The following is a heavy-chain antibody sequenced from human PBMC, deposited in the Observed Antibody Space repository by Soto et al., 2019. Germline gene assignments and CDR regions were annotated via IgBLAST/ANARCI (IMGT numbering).Heavy chain of an antibody. D-gene: IGHD3-16*01. CDR3: ARPQITFRGVIARRNPSRASTFHI. CDR2: IYPGDSDT. Sequence: PGESLKISCKGSGYSFTSYWIGWVRQMPGKGLEWMGIIYPGDSDTRYSPSFQGQVTISADKSISTAYLQWSSLKASDTAMYYCARPQITFRGVIARRNPSRASTFHIWCPGTMLAV. V-gene: IGHV5-51*01. CDR1: GYSFTSYW. J-gene: IGHJ3*02.